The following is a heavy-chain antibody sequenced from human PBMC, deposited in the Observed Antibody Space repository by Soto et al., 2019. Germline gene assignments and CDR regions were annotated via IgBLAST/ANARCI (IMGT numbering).Heavy chain of an antibody. Sequence: HVESLKISCKGSGYSFTSYWISWVRQMPGKGLEWMGRIDPSDSYTNYSPSFQGHVTISADKSISTAYLQWSSLKASDTAMYYCASTRNYYYYGMDVWGQGTTVTVSS. V-gene: IGHV5-10-1*01. J-gene: IGHJ6*02. CDR2: IDPSDSYT. CDR1: GYSFTSYW. CDR3: ASTRNYYYYGMDV.